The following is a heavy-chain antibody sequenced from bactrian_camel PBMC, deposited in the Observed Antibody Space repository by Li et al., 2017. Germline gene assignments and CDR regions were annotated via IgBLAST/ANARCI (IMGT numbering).Heavy chain of an antibody. CDR1: GSIFSMCA. Sequence: VQLVESGGGSVQAGGSLKLSCTSSGSIFSMCAMAWYRQAPGKERELVGSITSDGTTTYTDSVKGRFTISRDNAKNTLYLQLNSLTTDDTGMYFCLVGFDYWGRGTQVTVS. CDR2: ITSDGTT. D-gene: IGHD5*01. J-gene: IGHJ4*01. CDR3: LVGFDY. V-gene: IGHV3S53*01.